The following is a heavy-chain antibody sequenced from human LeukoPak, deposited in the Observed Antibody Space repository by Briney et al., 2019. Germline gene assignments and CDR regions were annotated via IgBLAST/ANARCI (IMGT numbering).Heavy chain of an antibody. V-gene: IGHV3-73*01. Sequence: GGSLRLSCAASGFIFSDSAIQWVRQASGKGLEWVGRIRSKTNSYATAYGASVKGRFTFSRDDSKNTAYLQMNSLKIEDTAVYYCTGGNDYWGQGTLVTISS. J-gene: IGHJ4*02. CDR2: IRSKTNSYAT. CDR3: TGGNDY. CDR1: GFIFSDSA. D-gene: IGHD4-23*01.